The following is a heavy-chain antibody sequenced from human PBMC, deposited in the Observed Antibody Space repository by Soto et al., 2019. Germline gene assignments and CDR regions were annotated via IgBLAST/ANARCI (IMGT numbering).Heavy chain of an antibody. Sequence: PGGSLRLSCAASGFTFSSYGMHWVRQAPGKGLEWVAVIWYDGSNKYYADSVKGRFTISRDNSKNTLYLQMNSLRAEDTAVYYCARAGSLFEFTMIVVVPRGYYYGMAVWGQGTTVTVSS. CDR1: GFTFSSYG. CDR2: IWYDGSNK. CDR3: ARAGSLFEFTMIVVVPRGYYYGMAV. J-gene: IGHJ6*02. V-gene: IGHV3-33*01. D-gene: IGHD3-22*01.